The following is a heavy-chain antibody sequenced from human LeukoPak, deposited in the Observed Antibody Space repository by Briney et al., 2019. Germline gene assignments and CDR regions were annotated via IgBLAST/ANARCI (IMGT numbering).Heavy chain of an antibody. J-gene: IGHJ4*02. CDR1: GGSISSYY. V-gene: IGHV4-59*08. CDR3: ARGEGYGSGSYEGFDY. D-gene: IGHD3-10*01. Sequence: PSETLSLTCTVSGGSISSYYWSWIRQPPGKGLEWIGYIYYSGSTNYNPSLKSRVTISVDTSKNQFSLKLSSVTAADTAVYYCARGEGYGSGSYEGFDYWGQGTLVTVSS. CDR2: IYYSGST.